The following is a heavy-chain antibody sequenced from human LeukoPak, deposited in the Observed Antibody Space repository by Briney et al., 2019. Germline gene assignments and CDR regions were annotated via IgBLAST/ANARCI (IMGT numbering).Heavy chain of an antibody. J-gene: IGHJ4*02. D-gene: IGHD2-2*01. CDR2: INPSGGST. V-gene: IGHV1-46*01. CDR1: GYTFTSYS. Sequence: ASVKVSCKASGYTFTSYSMHWLRQAPGQGLEWMGLINPSGGSTSYAQKFQGRVTMTRDTSTSTVYMELSSLRSEDTAVYYCARDRCLVVPAAPFDYWGQVTLVTVSS. CDR3: ARDRCLVVPAAPFDY.